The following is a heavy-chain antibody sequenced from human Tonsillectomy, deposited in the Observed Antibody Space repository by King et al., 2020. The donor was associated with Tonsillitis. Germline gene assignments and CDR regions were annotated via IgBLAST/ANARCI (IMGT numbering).Heavy chain of an antibody. J-gene: IGHJ4*02. Sequence: QLQLQESGPGLVKPSETLSLTCSVSGDSITSGNYYWGWIRQPPGKGLEWIGSIYNRGDTHYNPSLKSRVTISVDTSKNQFSLKLSSVTAADTAVYYCARRSVGGIIAYYFDYWGQGTLVIISS. D-gene: IGHD3-16*02. CDR3: ARRSVGGIIAYYFDY. CDR1: GDSITSGNYY. CDR2: IYNRGDT. V-gene: IGHV4-39*07.